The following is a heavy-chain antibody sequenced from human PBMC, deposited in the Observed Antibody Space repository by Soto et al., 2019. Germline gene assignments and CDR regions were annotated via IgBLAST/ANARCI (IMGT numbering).Heavy chain of an antibody. Sequence: QITLKESGPSLVKPTQTLTLTCTFSGFSLSTSGVGVVWIRQPPLKALEWVALIYWDDDKHYSPSLRSRLTVTKNTAKTRVVPPLPTVAPLAQATYFCAPVGALERGLNGLDPWGRGPWSPSP. CDR1: GFSLSTSGVG. D-gene: IGHD2-8*01. V-gene: IGHV2-5*02. CDR3: APVGALERGLNGLDP. J-gene: IGHJ5*02. CDR2: IYWDDDK.